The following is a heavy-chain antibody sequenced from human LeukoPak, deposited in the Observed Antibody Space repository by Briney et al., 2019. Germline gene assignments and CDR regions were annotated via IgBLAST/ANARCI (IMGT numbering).Heavy chain of an antibody. CDR3: ARLITGTTTAIDI. J-gene: IGHJ3*02. CDR2: IYHSGST. D-gene: IGHD1-7*01. Sequence: PSETLSLTCAVSGYSISSGYYWGWIRQPPGKGLEWIGSIYHSGSTYYNPSLKSRVTISVDTSKNQFSLKLSSVTAADTAVYYCARLITGTTTAIDIWGQGTMVTVSS. V-gene: IGHV4-38-2*01. CDR1: GYSISSGYY.